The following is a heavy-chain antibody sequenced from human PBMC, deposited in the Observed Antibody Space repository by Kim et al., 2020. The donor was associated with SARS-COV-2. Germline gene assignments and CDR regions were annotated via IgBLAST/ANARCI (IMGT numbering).Heavy chain of an antibody. J-gene: IGHJ4*01. V-gene: IGHV3-73*01. CDR3: AQGSGDGNGCHDY. D-gene: IGHD2-21*01. Sequence: GGSLRLSCAASGFTFSGSAIHWVRQASGKGLEWVGGIRRKGNRAATGYAATGRARLTISRADAQKTAYLQIDSLNTEALADYSFAQGSGDGNGCHDYLG. CDR1: GFTFSGSA. CDR2: IRRKGNRAAT.